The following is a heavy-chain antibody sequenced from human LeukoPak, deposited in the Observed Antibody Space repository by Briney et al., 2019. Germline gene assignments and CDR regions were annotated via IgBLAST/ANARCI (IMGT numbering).Heavy chain of an antibody. Sequence: PGGSLRLSCAASGFTFSSYEMNWVRQAPGKGLEWVSYISSSGSIIYYADSVKGRFTISRDSAKNSLYLQMSSLRAEDTAVYYCARGAYYYDSSGYYGAFDIWGQGTMVTVSS. J-gene: IGHJ3*02. CDR2: ISSSGSII. D-gene: IGHD3-22*01. CDR1: GFTFSSYE. V-gene: IGHV3-48*03. CDR3: ARGAYYYDSSGYYGAFDI.